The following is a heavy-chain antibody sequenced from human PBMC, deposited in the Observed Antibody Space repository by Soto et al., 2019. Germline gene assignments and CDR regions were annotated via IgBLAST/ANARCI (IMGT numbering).Heavy chain of an antibody. CDR3: AGPTTTMDAFDV. V-gene: IGHV1-69*04. CDR1: GGTFSSFA. D-gene: IGHD5-18*01. CDR2: LIPILGVP. Sequence: GASVKVSCKASGGTFSSFAINWVRQAPGQGLEWMGRLIPILGVPTYAQKFQGRVTVTADKSTSTAYMELGSLRSEDTAVYFCAGPTTTMDAFDVWGQGTMVTVSS. J-gene: IGHJ3*01.